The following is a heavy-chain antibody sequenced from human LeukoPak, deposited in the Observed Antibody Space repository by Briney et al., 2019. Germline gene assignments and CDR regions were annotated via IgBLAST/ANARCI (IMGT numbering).Heavy chain of an antibody. V-gene: IGHV3-23*01. CDR1: GFTFSSYT. CDR2: ISGGGDPT. Sequence: GGSLRLSCAASGFTFSSYTMTWVRQAPGKGLEWVSSISGGGDPTYYADSVKGRFTISRDNSKSTLYLQMNNLRAEDTALYYCAKGYWNPGYWGQGTLVTVSS. CDR3: AKGYWNPGY. D-gene: IGHD1-1*01. J-gene: IGHJ4*02.